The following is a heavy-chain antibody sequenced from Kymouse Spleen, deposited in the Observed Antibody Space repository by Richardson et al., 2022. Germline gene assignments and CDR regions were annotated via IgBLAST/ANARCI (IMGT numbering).Heavy chain of an antibody. CDR1: GFTFSSYG. Sequence: QVQLVESGGGVVQPGRSLRLSCAASGFTFSSYGMHWVRQAPGKGLEWVAVIWYDGSNKYYADSVKGRFTISRDNSKNTLYLQMNSLRAEDTAVYYCARERAAGTTDYYYYGMDVWGQGTTVTVSS. J-gene: IGHJ6*02. D-gene: IGHD6-13*01. V-gene: IGHV3-33*01. CDR3: ARERAAGTTDYYYYGMDV. CDR2: IWYDGSNK.